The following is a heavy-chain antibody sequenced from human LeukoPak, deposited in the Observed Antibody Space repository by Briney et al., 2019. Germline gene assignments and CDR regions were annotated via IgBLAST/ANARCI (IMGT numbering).Heavy chain of an antibody. Sequence: PGGSLKLSCAASGFTFSSYSMNWVRQAPGKGLEWVSYISSSSSTIYYADSVKGRFTISRDNAKNSLYLQMNSLRAEDTAVYYCARDWIAARQWGSHWFDPWGQGTLVTVSS. CDR3: ARDWIAARQWGSHWFDP. CDR1: GFTFSSYS. D-gene: IGHD6-6*01. J-gene: IGHJ5*02. CDR2: ISSSSSTI. V-gene: IGHV3-48*01.